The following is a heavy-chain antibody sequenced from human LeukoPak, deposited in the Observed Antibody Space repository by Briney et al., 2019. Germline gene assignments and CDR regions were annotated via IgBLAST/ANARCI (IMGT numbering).Heavy chain of an antibody. CDR2: ISDSGGST. Sequence: GGSLRLSCAASGFTFSSYEMNWVRQAPGKGLEWVSVISDSGGSTYYADSVKGRFTISRDNSKNTLYLQMNSLRADDTAVYYCAKRRWLGGIGVADPFDYWGQGTLVTVSS. D-gene: IGHD6-19*01. CDR3: AKRRWLGGIGVADPFDY. CDR1: GFTFSSYE. V-gene: IGHV3-23*01. J-gene: IGHJ4*02.